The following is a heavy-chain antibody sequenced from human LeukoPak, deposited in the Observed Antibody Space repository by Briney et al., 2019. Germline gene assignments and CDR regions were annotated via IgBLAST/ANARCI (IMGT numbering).Heavy chain of an antibody. D-gene: IGHD3-22*01. Sequence: GGSLRLSCAASGFTFSDYYMSWIRQAPGKGLEWVSYISSSGSTIYYADSVKGRFTISRDNAKNSLYLQMNSLRAEDTALYYCAKVRDYYDSSGLRGFDYWGQGTLVTVSS. CDR3: AKVRDYYDSSGLRGFDY. CDR1: GFTFSDYY. CDR2: ISSSGSTI. J-gene: IGHJ4*02. V-gene: IGHV3-11*01.